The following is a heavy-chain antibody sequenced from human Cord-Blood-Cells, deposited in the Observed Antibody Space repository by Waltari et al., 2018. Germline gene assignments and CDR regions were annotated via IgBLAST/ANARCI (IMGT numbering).Heavy chain of an antibody. J-gene: IGHJ4*02. CDR3: ARGGGSIAAAFDY. CDR2: INPNSGGT. V-gene: IGHV1-2*02. D-gene: IGHD6-13*01. CDR1: GYTSTGYY. Sequence: QVPLVQPGPEVKKPGASGKVSCKASGYTSTGYYMHCVRQAPGQGLAWMGWINPNSGGTNYAQKFQGRVTMTRDTSISTAYMELSRLRSDDTAVYYCARGGGSIAAAFDYWGQGTLVTVSS.